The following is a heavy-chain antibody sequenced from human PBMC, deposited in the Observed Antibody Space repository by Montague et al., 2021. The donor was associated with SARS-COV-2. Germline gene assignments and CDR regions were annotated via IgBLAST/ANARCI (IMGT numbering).Heavy chain of an antibody. CDR3: ARDATMVSHSYFDY. V-gene: IGHV4-4*02. D-gene: IGHD4/OR15-4a*01. CDR2: IYHSGST. Sequence: SETLSLTYAVSGGSISSSNWWSWVRQPPGKGLEWIGEIYHSGSTDYNPSLKSRVTISVDKSKNQFSLKLSSVTAADTAVYYCARDATMVSHSYFDYWGQGTLVTVSS. J-gene: IGHJ4*02. CDR1: GGSISSSNW.